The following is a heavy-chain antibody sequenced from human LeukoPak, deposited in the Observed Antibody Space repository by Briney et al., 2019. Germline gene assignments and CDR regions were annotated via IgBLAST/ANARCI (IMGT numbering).Heavy chain of an antibody. CDR1: GVSISSGGDY. CDR2: IYYSGRT. D-gene: IGHD2-2*01. J-gene: IGHJ5*02. CDR3: ARGSSTRRGDWFDP. Sequence: SQTLSLTCTVSGVSISSGGDYWSWIRQHPGKGPEWIGYIYYSGRTSYNPSLKSRVSISVDTSKNHFSLKLNSVTAADTAVYYCARGSSTRRGDWFDPWGQGTLVTVSS. V-gene: IGHV4-31*03.